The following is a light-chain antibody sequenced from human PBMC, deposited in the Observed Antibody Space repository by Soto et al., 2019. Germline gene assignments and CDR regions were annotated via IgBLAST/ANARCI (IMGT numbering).Light chain of an antibody. Sequence: DIQMTQSPSTLSASVGDRVTITCRASQSINMWLAWCQQKPGKAPKVLIYMASTLESGDPSRFSGSGSGTEFTLTISSLQPDDFATYFCQKYSTSSWTFGQGTKVEVK. J-gene: IGKJ1*01. V-gene: IGKV1-5*03. CDR2: MAS. CDR3: QKYSTSSWT. CDR1: QSINMW.